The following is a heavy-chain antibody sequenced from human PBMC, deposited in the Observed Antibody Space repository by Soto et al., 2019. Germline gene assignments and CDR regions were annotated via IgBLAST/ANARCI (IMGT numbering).Heavy chain of an antibody. CDR1: GFSFSFYG. Sequence: GGSLRLSCETSGFSFSFYGMHWVRQAPGKGLEWVAVIWYDASKQFYAASVEGRFTISRDNSKAILYLQMNSLRAEDTAVYYCAAWAEGATEVHWGQGTLVTVSS. D-gene: IGHD2-15*01. J-gene: IGHJ4*02. CDR2: IWYDASKQ. V-gene: IGHV3-33*01. CDR3: AAWAEGATEVH.